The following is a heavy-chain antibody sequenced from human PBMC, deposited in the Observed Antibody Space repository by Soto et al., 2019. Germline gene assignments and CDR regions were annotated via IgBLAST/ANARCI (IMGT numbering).Heavy chain of an antibody. CDR2: ISDDGSNK. CDR3: ARVEQWLYIAKY. J-gene: IGHJ4*02. D-gene: IGHD6-19*01. CDR1: GFTFSSFA. Sequence: VGSLRLSCATSGFTFSSFAMHWVRQAPGKGLEWVAVISDDGSNKYYADSVKGRFTISRDNSKNTLYLQMNSLRGEDTAVYSCARVEQWLYIAKYWGQGTLVTVSS. V-gene: IGHV3-30*04.